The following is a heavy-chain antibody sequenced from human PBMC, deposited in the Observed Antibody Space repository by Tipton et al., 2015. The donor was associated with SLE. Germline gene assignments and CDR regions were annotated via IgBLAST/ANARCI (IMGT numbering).Heavy chain of an antibody. CDR2: ISGSGGGT. CDR3: AKDLDVVVPAAISY. V-gene: IGHV3-23*01. D-gene: IGHD2-2*02. J-gene: IGHJ4*02. CDR1: GFTFSAYT. Sequence: SLRLSCAASGFTFSAYTMTWVRQAPGQGLEWVSGISGSGGGTYYADSVKGHFTISRDNSKNMLYLQMNSLRADDTAVYYCAKDLDVVVPAAISYWGQGTLVTVSS.